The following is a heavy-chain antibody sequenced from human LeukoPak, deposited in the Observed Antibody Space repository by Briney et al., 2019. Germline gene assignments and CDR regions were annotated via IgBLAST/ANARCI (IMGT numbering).Heavy chain of an antibody. Sequence: SETLSLTCTVSGGSIRSGDYYWNWFRQPPGEDLEWIGYIFYSGSAYYNPSLKSRVTISVDTSKNQFSLKLTSVTAADTAVYYCARIDYADYVLGGMDVWGKGTTVTVSS. D-gene: IGHD4-17*01. CDR3: ARIDYADYVLGGMDV. CDR2: IFYSGSA. V-gene: IGHV4-30-4*01. J-gene: IGHJ6*04. CDR1: GGSIRSGDYY.